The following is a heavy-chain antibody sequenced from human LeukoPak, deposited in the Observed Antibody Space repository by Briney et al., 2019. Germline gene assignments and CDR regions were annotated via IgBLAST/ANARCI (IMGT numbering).Heavy chain of an antibody. CDR2: IIPILGIA. D-gene: IGHD2-21*01. V-gene: IGHV1-69*04. Sequence: ASVKVSCKASGGTFSSYAISWVRQAPGQGLEWMGRIIPILGIANYAQKFQGRVTITADKSTSTAYMELSSLRSEDTAVYYCARGRRLVYYYYGMDVWGQGTTVTVS. J-gene: IGHJ6*02. CDR1: GGTFSSYA. CDR3: ARGRRLVYYYYGMDV.